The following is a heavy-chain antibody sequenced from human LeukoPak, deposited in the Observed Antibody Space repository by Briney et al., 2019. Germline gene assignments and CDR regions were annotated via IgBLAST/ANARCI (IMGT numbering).Heavy chain of an antibody. V-gene: IGHV3-48*01. CDR3: ARAYCSSTSCFG. Sequence: GGSLRLSCAASGFTFSNYNMNWVRQAPGKGLEWVSSISYSSRARYYADSVKGRFTISRDNFKGSLYLQMDSLRAEDTAVYYCARAYCSSTSCFGWGQGTLVTVSS. J-gene: IGHJ4*02. CDR2: ISYSSRAR. CDR1: GFTFSNYN. D-gene: IGHD2-2*01.